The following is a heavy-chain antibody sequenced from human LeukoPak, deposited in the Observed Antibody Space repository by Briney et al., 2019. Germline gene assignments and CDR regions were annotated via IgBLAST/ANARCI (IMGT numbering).Heavy chain of an antibody. D-gene: IGHD6-19*01. CDR3: AKDIRQWLVTGLDY. Sequence: PGGSLRLSCAASGFTFDDYAMHWVRQAPGKGLEWVSGISWNSGSIGYADSVKGRFTISRDNAKNSLYLQMNSLRAEDTALYYCAKDIRQWLVTGLDYWGQGTLVTVSS. CDR1: GFTFDDYA. J-gene: IGHJ4*01. V-gene: IGHV3-9*01. CDR2: ISWNSGSI.